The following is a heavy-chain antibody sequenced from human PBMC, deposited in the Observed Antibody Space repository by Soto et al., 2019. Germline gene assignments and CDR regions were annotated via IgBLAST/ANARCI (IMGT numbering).Heavy chain of an antibody. J-gene: IGHJ4*02. D-gene: IGHD5-12*01. CDR1: GFTFDDYA. CDR2: ISWSSGRI. V-gene: IGHV3-9*01. Sequence: EVQLVESGGGLVQPGRSLRLSCAASGFTFDDYAMHWVRQAPGKGLEWVSGISWSSGRIAYADSVKGRFTISRDNAKNSLYLQMNSLRAEDTALYYCAKASDITTSYFDSWGQGTLVTVSS. CDR3: AKASDITTSYFDS.